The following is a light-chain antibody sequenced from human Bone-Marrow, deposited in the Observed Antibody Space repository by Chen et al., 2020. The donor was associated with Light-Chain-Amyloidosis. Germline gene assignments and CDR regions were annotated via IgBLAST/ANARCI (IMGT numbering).Light chain of an antibody. CDR3: QVWDRSSDRPV. CDR2: DDS. Sequence: SYVLTQPSSVSVAPRQTATIACGGNNIGSTSVHWYQQTPGQAPLLFVYDDSDRPSGIPERLSGSNSGNTVTLTISRVEAGDEADYYCQVWDRSSDRPVFGGGTKLTVL. V-gene: IGLV3-21*02. J-gene: IGLJ3*02. CDR1: NIGSTS.